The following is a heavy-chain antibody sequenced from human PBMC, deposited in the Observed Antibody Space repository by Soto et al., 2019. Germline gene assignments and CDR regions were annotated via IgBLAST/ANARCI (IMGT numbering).Heavy chain of an antibody. Sequence: GGSLRLSCAASGFTVSSNYMSWVRQAPGKGLEWVSVIYSGGSTYYADSVKGRFTISRDNSKNTLYLQMNSLRAEDTAVYYCARLVPELTTHFDYWGQGTLVTVSS. J-gene: IGHJ4*02. V-gene: IGHV3-66*01. CDR1: GFTVSSNY. CDR3: ARLVPELTTHFDY. D-gene: IGHD4-17*01. CDR2: IYSGGST.